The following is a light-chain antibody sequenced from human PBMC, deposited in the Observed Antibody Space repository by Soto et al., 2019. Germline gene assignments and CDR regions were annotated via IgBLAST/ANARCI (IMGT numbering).Light chain of an antibody. CDR1: RTVDGNY. CDR2: SAS. CDR3: QRYSASPRT. V-gene: IGKV3-20*01. J-gene: IGKJ5*01. Sequence: LLTQSPGTLSLSPGERATLSCSASRTVDGNYLAWYHQKPGQAPRLLIHSASTRAPGIPDRFSASGAGTDFTLTISRLEPEDSAVYYCQRYSASPRTFGPGTRLEIK.